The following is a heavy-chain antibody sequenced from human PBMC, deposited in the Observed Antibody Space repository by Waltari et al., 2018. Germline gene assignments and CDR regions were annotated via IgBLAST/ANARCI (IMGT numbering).Heavy chain of an antibody. D-gene: IGHD4-17*01. V-gene: IGHV4-61*02. CDR2: IYTRGNT. CDR1: GGSISSGSYY. CDR3: ARGGGVTTVTGFDY. Sequence: QVQLQESGPGLVKPSQTLSLTCTVSGGSISSGSYYWSWIRQPAGKGLEWIGRIYTRGNTNYNPSLKSRVTISVDTSKNQFSLKLSSVTAADTAVYYCARGGGVTTVTGFDYWGQGTLVTVSS. J-gene: IGHJ4*02.